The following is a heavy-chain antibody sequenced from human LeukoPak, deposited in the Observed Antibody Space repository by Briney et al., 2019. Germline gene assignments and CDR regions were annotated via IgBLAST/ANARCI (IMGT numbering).Heavy chain of an antibody. Sequence: SETLSLTCTVSGGSISSSSYYWGWIRQPPGKGLEWIGSIYYSESTYYNPSLKSRVTISVDTSKNQFSLKLSSVTAADTAVYYCARERDILTGYPTAGWFDPWGQGTLVTVSS. CDR2: IYYSEST. D-gene: IGHD3-9*01. J-gene: IGHJ5*02. CDR3: ARERDILTGYPTAGWFDP. CDR1: GGSISSSSYY. V-gene: IGHV4-39*07.